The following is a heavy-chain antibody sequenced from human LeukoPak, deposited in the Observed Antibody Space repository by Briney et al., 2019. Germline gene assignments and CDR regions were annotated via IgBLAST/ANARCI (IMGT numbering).Heavy chain of an antibody. Sequence: ASVKVSCKASGYTFISYVMHWVRQAPGQGLEWMGGIIPIFGTANYAQKFQGRVTITADESTSTAYMELSSLRSEDTAVYYCASSRGSSWYLGAFDIWGQGTMVTVSS. CDR2: IIPIFGTA. CDR1: GYTFISYV. D-gene: IGHD6-13*01. CDR3: ASSRGSSWYLGAFDI. V-gene: IGHV1-69*13. J-gene: IGHJ3*02.